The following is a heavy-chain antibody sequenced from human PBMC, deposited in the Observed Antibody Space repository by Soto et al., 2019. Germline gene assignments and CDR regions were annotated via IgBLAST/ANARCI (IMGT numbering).Heavy chain of an antibody. CDR2: IYYSGST. V-gene: IGHV4-30-4*01. CDR3: ARAAGYCTNGVCTYYYYYGMDV. J-gene: IGHJ6*02. CDR1: GGSISSGDYY. Sequence: PSETLSLTCTVSGGSISSGDYYWSWIRQPPGKGLEWIGYIYYSGSTYYNPSLKSRVTISVDTSKNQFSLKLSSVTAADTAVYYCARAAGYCTNGVCTYYYYYGMDVWGQGTTVTVSS. D-gene: IGHD2-8*01.